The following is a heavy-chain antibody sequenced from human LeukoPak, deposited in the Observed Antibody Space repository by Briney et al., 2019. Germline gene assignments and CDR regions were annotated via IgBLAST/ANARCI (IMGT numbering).Heavy chain of an antibody. J-gene: IGHJ6*02. D-gene: IGHD6-13*01. V-gene: IGHV3-74*01. CDR1: GFTFSSYW. CDR2: INSDGSST. CDR3: AKDLSSSWFHYYNGMDV. Sequence: GGSLRLSCAASGFTFSSYWMHWVRQAPGKGLVWVSRINSDGSSTSYADSVKGRFTISRDNAKNTLYLQMNSLRAEDTAVYYCAKDLSSSWFHYYNGMDVWGQGTTVTVSS.